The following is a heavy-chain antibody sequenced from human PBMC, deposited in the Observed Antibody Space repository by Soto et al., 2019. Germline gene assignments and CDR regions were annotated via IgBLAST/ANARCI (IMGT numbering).Heavy chain of an antibody. CDR2: IVVGSGNT. Sequence: SVKVSCKASGFTFTSSAVQWVRQARGQRLEWIGWIVVGSGNTNYAQKFQERVTITRDMSKSTAYMELSSLRSEDTAVYYCATQGLPAAPLPAYCGGACPYGMDVWGQGTTVTVSS. CDR1: GFTFTSSA. J-gene: IGHJ6*02. V-gene: IGHV1-58*01. CDR3: ATQGLPAAPLPAYCGGACPYGMDV. D-gene: IGHD2-21*02.